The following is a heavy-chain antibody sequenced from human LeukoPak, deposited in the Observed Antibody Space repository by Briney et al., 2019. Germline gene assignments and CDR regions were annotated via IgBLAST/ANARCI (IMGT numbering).Heavy chain of an antibody. D-gene: IGHD3-9*01. CDR1: GYTFNAYY. CDR3: ARQGRYDILAGYYKYYYYYGMDV. Sequence: ASVRVSCKASGYTFNAYYIHWVRQAPGQGLEGMGWINLNSGGTRYAQNFQGRVTMTKDTSISTAYMELSGLRSDDTAVYYCARQGRYDILAGYYKYYYYYGMDVWGQGTTVTVSS. J-gene: IGHJ6*02. CDR2: INLNSGGT. V-gene: IGHV1-2*02.